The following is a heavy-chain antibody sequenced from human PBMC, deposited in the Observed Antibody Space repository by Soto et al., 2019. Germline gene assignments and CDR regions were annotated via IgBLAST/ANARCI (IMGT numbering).Heavy chain of an antibody. CDR1: GFTFSSYW. D-gene: IGHD1-1*01. J-gene: IGHJ4*02. CDR2: INSDESST. V-gene: IGHV3-74*01. Sequence: PGGSLRRSCAASGFTFSSYWMHWVRQTPGKGLVWVSRINSDESSTSYADSVKGRFTISRDNAKNTLYLQMNSLRAEDTAVYYCARYPIGRDWNADPPNWGQGTLVTVSS. CDR3: ARYPIGRDWNADPPN.